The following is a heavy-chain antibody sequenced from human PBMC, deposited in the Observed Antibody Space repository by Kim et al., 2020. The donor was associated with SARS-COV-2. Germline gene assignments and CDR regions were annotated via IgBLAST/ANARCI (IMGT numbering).Heavy chain of an antibody. CDR3: AKEDPRYSSSWQGAFDI. J-gene: IGHJ3*02. Sequence: VKGRLTISRDNSKNPLYLQMNSLRAEDTAVYYCAKEDPRYSSSWQGAFDIWGQGTMVTVSS. V-gene: IGHV3-23*01. D-gene: IGHD6-13*01.